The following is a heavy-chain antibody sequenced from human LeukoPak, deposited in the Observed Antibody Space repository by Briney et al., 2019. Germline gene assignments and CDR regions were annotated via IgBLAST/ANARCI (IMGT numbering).Heavy chain of an antibody. CDR1: GFTFSSYA. V-gene: IGHV3-23*01. CDR3: AKDSSGSGNYYNPFAY. CDR2: IVGSGGTT. Sequence: GSLRLSCAASGFTFSSYAMSWVRQAPGKGLEWVSGIVGSGGTTYYADSVKGRFTISRDNSKNTLYLQMNSLRAEDTAVYYCAKDSSGSGNYYNPFAYWGQGTLVTVSS. J-gene: IGHJ4*02. D-gene: IGHD3-10*01.